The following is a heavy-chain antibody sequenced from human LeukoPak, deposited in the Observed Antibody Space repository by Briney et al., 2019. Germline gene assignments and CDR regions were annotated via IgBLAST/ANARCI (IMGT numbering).Heavy chain of an antibody. CDR3: ARDWYKRGVFDY. CDR2: IKEDGSEK. D-gene: IGHD1-1*01. J-gene: IGHJ4*02. Sequence: GGSLRLSCAASGFTFSSYWMTWVRQAPGKGLEWVANIKEDGSEKFYVHSVKGRFTISRDNAKNSLYLQMNSLRAEDMAVYYCARDWYKRGVFDYWGQGTLVTVSS. V-gene: IGHV3-7*01. CDR1: GFTFSSYW.